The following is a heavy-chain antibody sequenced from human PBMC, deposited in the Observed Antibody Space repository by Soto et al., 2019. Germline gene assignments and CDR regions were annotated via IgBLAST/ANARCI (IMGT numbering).Heavy chain of an antibody. CDR2: IYYSGST. J-gene: IGHJ4*02. CDR1: GGSISSGGYY. V-gene: IGHV4-31*03. CDR3: ATYGSGTYKPTTFDY. D-gene: IGHD3-10*01. Sequence: QVQLQESGPGLVKPSQTLSLTCTVSGGSISSGGYYWSWIRQHPGKGLEWIGYIYYSGSTYYNPSLNSRVTISVDTSKNQFPLKLSSVTAADTAVYYCATYGSGTYKPTTFDYWGQGTLVTVSS.